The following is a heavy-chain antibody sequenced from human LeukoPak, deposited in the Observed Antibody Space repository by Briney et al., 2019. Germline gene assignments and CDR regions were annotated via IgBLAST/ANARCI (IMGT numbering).Heavy chain of an antibody. CDR2: ITSSGDGT. Sequence: GGSLRLSCAASGFTFSIYAMSWVRQAPGKGLQWVSSITSSGDGTYYADSVKGRFTISRDNSKNTLYLQMNSLRAEDTAVYYCAGFEYSSSSEDYWGQGTLVTVSS. CDR1: GFTFSIYA. V-gene: IGHV3-23*01. J-gene: IGHJ4*02. CDR3: AGFEYSSSSEDY. D-gene: IGHD6-6*01.